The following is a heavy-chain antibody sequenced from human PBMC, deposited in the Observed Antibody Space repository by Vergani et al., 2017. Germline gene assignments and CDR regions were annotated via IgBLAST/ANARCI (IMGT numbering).Heavy chain of an antibody. CDR3: ARDVYRSRCSSTSCEKRSFDY. CDR1: GYTFTSYG. J-gene: IGHJ4*02. V-gene: IGHV1-18*01. D-gene: IGHD2-2*01. CDR2: ISAYNGNT. Sequence: QVQLVQSGAEVKKPGASVKVSCKASGYTFTSYGISWVRQAPGQGLEWMGWISAYNGNTNYAQKLQGRVTMTTDTSTSTAYMELRSLRSDDTAVYYCARDVYRSRCSSTSCEKRSFDYWGQGTLVTVSS.